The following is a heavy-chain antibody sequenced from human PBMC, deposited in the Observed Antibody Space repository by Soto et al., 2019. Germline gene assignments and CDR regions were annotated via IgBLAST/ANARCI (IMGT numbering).Heavy chain of an antibody. Sequence: SETLSLTCAVYGGSFSGYYWSWIRQPPGKGLEWIGEINHSGSTNYNPSLKSRVTISVDTSKNQFSLKLSSVTAADTAVYYCARESGYSYGYVVPNNYYYYGMDVWGQGTTVTVSS. J-gene: IGHJ6*02. CDR3: ARESGYSYGYVVPNNYYYYGMDV. CDR2: INHSGST. D-gene: IGHD5-18*01. CDR1: GGSFSGYY. V-gene: IGHV4-34*01.